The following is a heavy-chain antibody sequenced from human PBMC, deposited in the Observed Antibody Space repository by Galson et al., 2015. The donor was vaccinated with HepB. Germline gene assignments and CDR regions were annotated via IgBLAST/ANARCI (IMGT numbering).Heavy chain of an antibody. D-gene: IGHD1-14*01. CDR3: ARDSSLVARELTSKRSYYYYGMDV. Sequence: SVKVSCKASGYTFTSYAMNWVRQAPGQGLEWMGWINTNTGNPTYAQGFTGRFVFSLDTSVSTAYLQISSLKADDTAVYYCARDSSLVARELTSKRSYYYYGMDVWGQGTTVTVSS. J-gene: IGHJ6*02. CDR1: GYTFTSYA. V-gene: IGHV7-4-1*02. CDR2: INTNTGNP.